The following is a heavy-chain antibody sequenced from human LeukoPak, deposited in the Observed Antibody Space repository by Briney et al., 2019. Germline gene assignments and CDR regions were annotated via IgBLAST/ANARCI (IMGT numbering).Heavy chain of an antibody. Sequence: SETLSLTCAVYGGSFSGYYWSWIRQPPGKGLEWIGEINHSGSTNYNPSLKSRVTISVDTSKNQFSLKLSSVTAADTAVHYCASGGATVVVFGYWGQGTLVTVSS. CDR1: GGSFSGYY. V-gene: IGHV4-34*01. D-gene: IGHD4-23*01. J-gene: IGHJ4*02. CDR2: INHSGST. CDR3: ASGGATVVVFGY.